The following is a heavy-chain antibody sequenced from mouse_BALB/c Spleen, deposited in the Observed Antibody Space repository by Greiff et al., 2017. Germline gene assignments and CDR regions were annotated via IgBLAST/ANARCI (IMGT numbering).Heavy chain of an antibody. CDR2: IYPGNSDT. V-gene: IGHV1-5*01. CDR3: TRWEDYGDYYAMDY. D-gene: IGHD2-4*01. Sequence: VQLQQSGTVLARPGASVKMSCKASGYSFTSYWMHWVKQRPGQGLEWIGAIYPGNSDTSYNQKFKGKAKLTAVTSASTAYMELSSLTNEDSAVYYCTRWEDYGDYYAMDYWGQGTSVTGSS. CDR1: GYSFTSYW. J-gene: IGHJ4*01.